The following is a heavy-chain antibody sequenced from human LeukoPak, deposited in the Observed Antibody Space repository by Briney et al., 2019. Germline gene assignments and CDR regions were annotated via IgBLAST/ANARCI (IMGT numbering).Heavy chain of an antibody. CDR3: ARFNSGCSEASCYVHY. V-gene: IGHV4-59*11. D-gene: IGHD2-2*01. Sequence: SETLSLTCTVSGGSMNDHYWTWIRQPPEKGLELIGLIYSSGTTAYTPSLKSRVTMSIDTSRNQFSLNVFSVTAADSAVYYCARFNSGCSEASCYVHYWGQGILVIVSS. J-gene: IGHJ4*02. CDR2: IYSSGTT. CDR1: GGSMNDHY.